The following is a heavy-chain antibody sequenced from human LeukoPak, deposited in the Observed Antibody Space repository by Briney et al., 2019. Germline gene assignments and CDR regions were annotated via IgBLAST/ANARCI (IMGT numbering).Heavy chain of an antibody. J-gene: IGHJ4*02. V-gene: IGHV1-2*02. CDR2: INPNSGGT. CDR1: GYTFTGYY. CDR3: ARDLEYCSSTSCSYYFDY. D-gene: IGHD2-2*01. Sequence: ASVKVSCKASGYTFTGYYMHWVGQAPGQGLEWMGWINPNSGGTNYAQKFQGRVTMTRDTSISTAYMELSRLRSDDTAVYYCARDLEYCSSTSCSYYFDYWGQGTPVTVSS.